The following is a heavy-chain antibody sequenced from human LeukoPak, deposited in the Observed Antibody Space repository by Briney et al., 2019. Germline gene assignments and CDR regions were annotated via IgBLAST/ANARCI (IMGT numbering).Heavy chain of an antibody. Sequence: GGSLGLSCAASHFTFDDYAMHWVRQAPGKGLEWVSLISRDGGRTYYADSVKGRFTISRDNSKNSLFLQMTRLSAEDTAFYYCAKGGGDTAMAMDYWGQGTLVTVSS. CDR3: AKGGGDTAMAMDY. D-gene: IGHD5-18*01. J-gene: IGHJ4*02. CDR2: ISRDGGRT. V-gene: IGHV3-43D*03. CDR1: HFTFDDYA.